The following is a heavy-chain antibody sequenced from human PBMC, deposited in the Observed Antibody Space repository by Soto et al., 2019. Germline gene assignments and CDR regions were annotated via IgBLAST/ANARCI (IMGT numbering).Heavy chain of an antibody. CDR1: GCTFSGYA. CDR3: AGDPANAGTSASEARVMDS. D-gene: IGHD1-7*01. CDR2: INPICGAA. Sequence: SVKVSCKASGCTFSGYAISWVRQAPGRGLEWVGGINPICGAANYAQKFQGGVTMTRDKSTGTAYMELSGLRSDDTAVNYCAGDPANAGTSASEARVMDSWGQGPTVTV. J-gene: IGHJ6*02. V-gene: IGHV1-69*05.